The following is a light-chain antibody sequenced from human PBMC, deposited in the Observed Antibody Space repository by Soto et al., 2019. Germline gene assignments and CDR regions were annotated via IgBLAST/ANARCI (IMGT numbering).Light chain of an antibody. J-gene: IGLJ1*01. CDR2: EAT. V-gene: IGLV2-8*01. CDR3: CSHAGDNTYV. CDR1: SSDVGGYNY. Sequence: QSALTQPPSASGSPGQSVTISCTGTSSDVGGYNYVSWYQQHPGKAPKLMIYEATKRPSGVPDRFSGSKSGNTASLTVSGLQAEDEADYFCCSHAGDNTYVCGTETKVTVL.